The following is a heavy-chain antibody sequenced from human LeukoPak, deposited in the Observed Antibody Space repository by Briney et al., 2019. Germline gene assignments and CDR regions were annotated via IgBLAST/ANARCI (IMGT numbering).Heavy chain of an antibody. V-gene: IGHV1-2*02. CDR2: INPTTGGT. Sequence: VASVKVSCTASGYTFTGYFMHWVRQAPGQGLEWMGWINPTTGGTNYAQKFQGRVTMTRDTSISTGYMELSSLKSDDTAVYYCARDRAGSWFDPWGQGTLVTVSS. CDR1: GYTFTGYF. J-gene: IGHJ5*02. CDR3: ARDRAGSWFDP.